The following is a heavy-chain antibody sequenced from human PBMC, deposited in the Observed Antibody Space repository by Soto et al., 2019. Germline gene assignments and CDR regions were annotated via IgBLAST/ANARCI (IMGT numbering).Heavy chain of an antibody. CDR2: ISYDGSNK. V-gene: IGHV3-30*18. D-gene: IGHD6-19*01. CDR3: AKVAGINYYYYGMDV. CDR1: GFTFSSYG. J-gene: IGHJ6*02. Sequence: QVQLVESGGGVVQPGRSLRLSCAASGFTFSSYGMHWVRQAPGKGLEWVAVISYDGSNKYYADSVKGRFTISRDNSKNTLYLQMNSLRAEDTAVYYCAKVAGINYYYYGMDVWGQGTTVTVSS.